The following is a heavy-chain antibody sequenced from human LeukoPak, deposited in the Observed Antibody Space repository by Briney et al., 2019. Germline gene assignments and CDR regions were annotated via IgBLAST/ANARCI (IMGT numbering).Heavy chain of an antibody. Sequence: SGPTLVNPTQTLTLTCTFSGFSLSTRGGAVAWIRQPPGKALEWLALIYWNDDKRYSPSLKSRLTITNDASKNQVVLTMTNMDPADTATYYCGHIFNSSPYSWGQGTLVAVSS. CDR2: IYWNDDK. D-gene: IGHD2/OR15-2a*01. CDR1: GFSLSTRGGA. V-gene: IGHV2-5*01. J-gene: IGHJ4*02. CDR3: GHIFNSSPYS.